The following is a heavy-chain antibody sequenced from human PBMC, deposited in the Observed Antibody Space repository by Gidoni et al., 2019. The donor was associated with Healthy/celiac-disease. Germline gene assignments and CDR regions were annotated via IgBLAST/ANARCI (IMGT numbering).Heavy chain of an antibody. J-gene: IGHJ4*02. Sequence: EVQLVESGGGLLQPGRSLRLSCAASVFTFDDYAMHWVRQATGKGLEWVSVNSWNSGSIGYGDSVKGRFTISRDNAKNSLYLQMNSLRAEDTALYYCAKDTGIAVAGTRWGMFDYWGQGTLVTVSS. D-gene: IGHD6-19*01. CDR2: NSWNSGSI. V-gene: IGHV3-9*01. CDR1: VFTFDDYA. CDR3: AKDTGIAVAGTRWGMFDY.